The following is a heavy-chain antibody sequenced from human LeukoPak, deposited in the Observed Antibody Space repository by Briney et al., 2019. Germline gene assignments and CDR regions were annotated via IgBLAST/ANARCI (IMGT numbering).Heavy chain of an antibody. V-gene: IGHV4-34*01. CDR1: GGSFSDYY. Sequence: QPSETLSLTCAVYGGSFSDYYWSWIRQPPGKGLEWIGEINHSGSTNYNPSLKSRVTISVDTSKNQFSLELSSVTAADTAVYYCARGDPENWFDPWGQGTLVTVSS. J-gene: IGHJ5*02. CDR3: ARGDPENWFDP. CDR2: INHSGST.